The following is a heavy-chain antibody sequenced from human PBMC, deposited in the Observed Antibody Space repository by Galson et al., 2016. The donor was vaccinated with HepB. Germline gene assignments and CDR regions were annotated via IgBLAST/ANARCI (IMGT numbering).Heavy chain of an antibody. D-gene: IGHD3-10*01. Sequence: PALVKPTQTLTLTCTFSGFSLSTSGMGVGWIRQPPGKALEWLAIIYWDDDKHYTPSLKRRLTITKDTSKNQVVLTMTNMDPVDTATYYCAHSMYYYGSGTYYATGNFDYWGQGTLVAVSS. CDR2: IYWDDDK. CDR3: AHSMYYYGSGTYYATGNFDY. J-gene: IGHJ4*02. CDR1: GFSLSTSGMG. V-gene: IGHV2-5*02.